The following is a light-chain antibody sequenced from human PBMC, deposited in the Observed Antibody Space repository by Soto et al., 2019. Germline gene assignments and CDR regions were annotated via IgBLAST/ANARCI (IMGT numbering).Light chain of an antibody. J-gene: IGLJ2*01. Sequence: QPVLTQPASVSGSPGQSITISCTGTSSDVGSYNLVSWYQQHPGKAPKLMIYEVSKRPSGVSNRFSGSKSGNTASLTISGLQAEDEADYYCCSYAGSREVFGGGTKVTVL. CDR1: SSDVGSYNL. V-gene: IGLV2-23*02. CDR3: CSYAGSREV. CDR2: EVS.